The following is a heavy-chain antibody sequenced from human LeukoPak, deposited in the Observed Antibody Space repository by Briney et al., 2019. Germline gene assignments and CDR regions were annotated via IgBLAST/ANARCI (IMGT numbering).Heavy chain of an antibody. CDR3: ARVPGYDSSGYFDY. CDR1: GFTFSGFW. J-gene: IGHJ4*02. CDR2: ISYDGSNK. Sequence: GGSLRLSCAVSGFTFSGFWMSWSRQAPGKGVEWVAVISYDGSNKYYADSVKGRFTISRDNSKNTLYLQMNSLRAEDTAVYYCARVPGYDSSGYFDYWGQGTLVTVSS. D-gene: IGHD3-22*01. V-gene: IGHV3-30-3*01.